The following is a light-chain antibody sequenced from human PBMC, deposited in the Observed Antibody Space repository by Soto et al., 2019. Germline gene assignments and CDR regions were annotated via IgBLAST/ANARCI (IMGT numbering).Light chain of an antibody. CDR3: QQYNSSPVT. Sequence: EVVLTQSPGTLSLSPGERATLSCRASESVSSSFLTWCQQKPGQAPRLLIYGASSRATGIPDRFSGSGSGTDFTLTISRLEPEDFAVYYCQQYNSSPVTFGQGTKVDIK. CDR2: GAS. CDR1: ESVSSSF. J-gene: IGKJ1*01. V-gene: IGKV3-20*01.